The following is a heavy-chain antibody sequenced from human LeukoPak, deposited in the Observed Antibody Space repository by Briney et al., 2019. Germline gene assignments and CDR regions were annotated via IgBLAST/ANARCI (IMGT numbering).Heavy chain of an antibody. V-gene: IGHV3-30*18. Sequence: GGSLRLSCAASGFTFSSYSMNWVRQAPGKGLEWVAVISYDGSNKYYADSVKGRFTISRDNSKNTLYLQMNSLRAEDTAVYYCAKRVAVAGKVGYYFDYWGQGTLVTVSS. CDR2: ISYDGSNK. D-gene: IGHD6-19*01. CDR1: GFTFSSYS. CDR3: AKRVAVAGKVGYYFDY. J-gene: IGHJ4*02.